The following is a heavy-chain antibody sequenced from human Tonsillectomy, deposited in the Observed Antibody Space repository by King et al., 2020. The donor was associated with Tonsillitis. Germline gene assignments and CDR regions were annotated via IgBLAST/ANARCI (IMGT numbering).Heavy chain of an antibody. V-gene: IGHV1-69*01. CDR1: GGTFSSYA. J-gene: IGHJ6*03. Sequence: QLVQSGAEVKKPGSSVKVSCKASGGTFSSYAISWVRQAPGQGLEWMGGIIPIFGTANYAQKFQGRVTITADESTSTAYMELRSLRSEDTAVYYCAGSFGVVIRNYYYYMDVWGKGTTVTVSS. D-gene: IGHD3-3*01. CDR2: IIPIFGTA. CDR3: AGSFGVVIRNYYYYMDV.